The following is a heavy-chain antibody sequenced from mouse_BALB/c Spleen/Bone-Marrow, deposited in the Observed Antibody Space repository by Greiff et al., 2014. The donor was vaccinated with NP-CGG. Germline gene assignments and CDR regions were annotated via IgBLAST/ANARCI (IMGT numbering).Heavy chain of an antibody. J-gene: IGHJ4*01. CDR1: GFTFSSFG. D-gene: IGHD3-3*01. V-gene: IGHV5-17*02. Sequence: EVQGVESGGGLVQPGGSRKLSCAASGFTFSSFGMHWVRQAPEKGLEWVAYISSGSSTIYYADTMKGRFTISRDNPKNTLFLQMISLRSEDTAMYYCTRSGTLGAMDYWGQGTSVTVSS. CDR2: ISSGSSTI. CDR3: TRSGTLGAMDY.